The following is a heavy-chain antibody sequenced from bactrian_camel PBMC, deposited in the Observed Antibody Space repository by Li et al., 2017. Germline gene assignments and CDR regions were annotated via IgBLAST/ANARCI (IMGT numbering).Heavy chain of an antibody. V-gene: IGHV3S53*01. D-gene: IGHD1*01. CDR2: IDHYGST. J-gene: IGHJ4*01. Sequence: HVQLVESGGGLVQPGGSLRLSCAVSKLHSIACMGWFRQAPGKEREGLAAIDHYGSTKYADSVKGRFTISKDIAGNTASLFLQMDNLKPDDTAMYYCAMEAYECNHGSWAGYGSDFGLYDQGTQ. CDR1: KLHSIAC.